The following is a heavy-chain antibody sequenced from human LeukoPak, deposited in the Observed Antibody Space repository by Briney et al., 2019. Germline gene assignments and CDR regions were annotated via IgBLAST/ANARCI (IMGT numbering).Heavy chain of an antibody. CDR3: AKSTKGLYYYYGMDV. CDR2: ISGSGGST. J-gene: IGHJ6*02. Sequence: GGSLRLSCAASGFTFSSYAMSWVRQAPGKGLEWVSAISGSGGSTYYADSVKGRFTISRHNSKNTLYLQMNSLRAEDTAVYYCAKSTKGLYYYYGMDVWGQGTTVTVSS. CDR1: GFTFSSYA. V-gene: IGHV3-23*01. D-gene: IGHD3/OR15-3a*01.